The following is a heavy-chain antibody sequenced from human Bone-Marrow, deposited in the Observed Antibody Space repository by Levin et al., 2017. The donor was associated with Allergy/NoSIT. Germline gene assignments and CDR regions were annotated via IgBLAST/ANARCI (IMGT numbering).Heavy chain of an antibody. V-gene: IGHV3-11*01. D-gene: IGHD4-11*01. CDR3: ARGGRPLDYSDSYYYAMDV. J-gene: IGHJ6*02. CDR2: ISGGGGSR. CDR1: GFIFSDYY. Sequence: PGGSLRLSCTTSGFIFSDYYMTWIRQAPGKGLAWVSHISGGGGSRHYADSVKGRFTISRDNAKNSLYLQINSLRAEDTAVHYCARGGRPLDYSDSYYYAMDVWGQGTTVTVSS.